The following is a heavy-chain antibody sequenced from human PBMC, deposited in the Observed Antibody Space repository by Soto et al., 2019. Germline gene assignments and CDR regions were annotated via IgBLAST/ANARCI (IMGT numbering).Heavy chain of an antibody. CDR1: GFTFSSYG. CDR3: AREAVWGKQLAKNYYYYGMDV. CDR2: IWYDGSNK. V-gene: IGHV3-33*01. J-gene: IGHJ6*02. D-gene: IGHD6-6*01. Sequence: QVQLVESGGGVVQPGRSLRLSCAASGFTFSSYGMHWVRQAPGKGLEWVAVIWYDGSNKYYADSVKGRFTISRDNSKNTLYVQMNSLRAEDTAVYYCAREAVWGKQLAKNYYYYGMDVWGQGTTVTVSS.